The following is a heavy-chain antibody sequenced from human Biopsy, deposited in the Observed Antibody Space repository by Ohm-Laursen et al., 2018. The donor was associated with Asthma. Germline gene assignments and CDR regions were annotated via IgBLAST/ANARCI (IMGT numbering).Heavy chain of an antibody. CDR1: GFTVSTNG. Sequence: SLRLSCAASGFTVSTNGMSWVRQPPGKGLEWVSVIYSGGGTYYADSVQGRVTISRDNSKNTLSLQMNSLRAEDTAVYYCAKCSRDWNGLIDHWGQGTLVSVSS. J-gene: IGHJ4*02. CDR2: IYSGGGT. D-gene: IGHD1-1*01. V-gene: IGHV3-53*01. CDR3: AKCSRDWNGLIDH.